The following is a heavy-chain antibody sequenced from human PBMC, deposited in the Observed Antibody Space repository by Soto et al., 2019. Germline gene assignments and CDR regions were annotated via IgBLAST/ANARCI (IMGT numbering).Heavy chain of an antibody. Sequence: GGSLRLSCAASGFTFSSYSMNWVRQAPGKGLEWVSYVSSSSSTIYYADSVKGRFTISRDNAKNSLYLQMNSLRDEDTTVYYCARGGDNYYDFWSGYRYFDYWGQGTLVTVSS. D-gene: IGHD3-3*01. V-gene: IGHV3-48*02. CDR3: ARGGDNYYDFWSGYRYFDY. J-gene: IGHJ4*02. CDR1: GFTFSSYS. CDR2: VSSSSSTI.